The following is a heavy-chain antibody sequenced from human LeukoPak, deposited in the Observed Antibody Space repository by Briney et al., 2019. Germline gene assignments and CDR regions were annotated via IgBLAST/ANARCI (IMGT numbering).Heavy chain of an antibody. CDR1: GDSISGGNW. V-gene: IGHV4-4*02. J-gene: IGHJ4*02. CDR3: ARGYTPSHYSSLGY. D-gene: IGHD6-6*01. Sequence: SETLSLTCAVSGDSISGGNWWSWVRQPPGKGLEWIGEIFHSGNTNYNPSLKSRVTMSVDKSKNQFSLNLNSVTAADTAVYYCARGYTPSHYSSLGYWGQGTLVTVSP. CDR2: IFHSGNT.